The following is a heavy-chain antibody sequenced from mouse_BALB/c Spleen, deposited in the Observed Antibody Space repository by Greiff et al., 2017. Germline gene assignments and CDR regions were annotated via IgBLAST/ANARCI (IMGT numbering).Heavy chain of an antibody. V-gene: IGHV3-2*02. CDR2: ISYSGST. CDR1: GYSITSDYA. Sequence: EVQLVESGPGLVKPSQSLSLTCTVTGYSITSDYAWNWIRQFPGNKLEWMGYISYSGSTSYNPSLKSRISITRDTSKNQFFLQLNSVTTEDTATYYCAIGGRLPDYYAMDYWGQGTSVTVSS. D-gene: IGHD2-2*01. J-gene: IGHJ4*01. CDR3: AIGGRLPDYYAMDY.